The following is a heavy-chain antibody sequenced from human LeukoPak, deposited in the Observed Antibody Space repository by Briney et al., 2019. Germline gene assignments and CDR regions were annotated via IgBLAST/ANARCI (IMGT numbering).Heavy chain of an antibody. CDR2: IYYSGST. D-gene: IGHD3-16*01. CDR3: ARETSQKGAHYMDV. J-gene: IGHJ6*03. Sequence: SETLSLTCTVSGGSISSYYWSWIRQPPGKGLEWIGYIYYSGSTNCNSSLKSRVTISVDTSKNQFSLKLSSVTAADTAVYCCARETSQKGAHYMDVWGKGTTVTISS. CDR1: GGSISSYY. V-gene: IGHV4-59*01.